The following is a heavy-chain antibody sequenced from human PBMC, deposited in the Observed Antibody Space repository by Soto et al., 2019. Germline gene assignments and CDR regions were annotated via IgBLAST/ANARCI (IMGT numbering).Heavy chain of an antibody. CDR1: GVSFSDYH. V-gene: IGHV3-72*01. CDR2: IRRKASSSTT. J-gene: IGHJ6*02. D-gene: IGHD6-19*01. Sequence: EVQLVESGGGLVQPGGSLRLSCAASGVSFSDYHMDWVRQAPGKGLEWVGRIRRKASSSTTEYAASVKGRFTISRDDSKNSLYLQVNSLKSSATAVYYCAMVGGWSGGSSGIDGWGQGTTVTVSS. CDR3: AMVGGWSGGSSGIDG.